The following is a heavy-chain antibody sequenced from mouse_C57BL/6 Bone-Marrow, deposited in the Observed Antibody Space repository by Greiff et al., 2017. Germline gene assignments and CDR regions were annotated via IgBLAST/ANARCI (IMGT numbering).Heavy chain of an antibody. CDR1: GYTFTDYY. Sequence: EVQLQQSGPVLVKPGASVTMSCKASGYTFTDYYMNWVKQSHGKSLEWIGVINPYNGGTSYNQKFKGKATLTVDKSSSTAYMELNSLTSEDSAVYYCASTPAQATGDYWGQGTTLTVSS. J-gene: IGHJ2*01. V-gene: IGHV1-19*01. CDR2: INPYNGGT. CDR3: ASTPAQATGDY. D-gene: IGHD3-2*02.